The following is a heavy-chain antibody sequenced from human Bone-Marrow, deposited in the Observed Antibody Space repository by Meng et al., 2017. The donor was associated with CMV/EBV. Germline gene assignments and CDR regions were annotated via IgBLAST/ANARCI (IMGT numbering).Heavy chain of an antibody. CDR3: ATPGDCSSTSCYDYYYYYGMDV. CDR2: ISHSGSS. D-gene: IGHD2-2*01. V-gene: IGHV4-61*01. Sequence: SETLSLTCSVSGGSVSSGNYYWSWIRQPPGKGLESIGYISHSGSSNYNPSLRSRVTISIDTSKNQFSLKLSSVTAADTAVYYCATPGDCSSTSCYDYYYYYGMDVWGQGTLVTVSS. J-gene: IGHJ6*02. CDR1: GGSVSSGNYY.